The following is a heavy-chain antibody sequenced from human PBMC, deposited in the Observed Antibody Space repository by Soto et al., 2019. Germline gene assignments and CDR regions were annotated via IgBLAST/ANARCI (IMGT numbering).Heavy chain of an antibody. CDR2: ISYDGSNK. CDR1: GFTFSSYG. D-gene: IGHD2-8*01. V-gene: IGHV3-30*18. CDR3: AKGLASDCTNGVCYYPLGGY. J-gene: IGHJ4*02. Sequence: QVQLVESGGGVVQPGRSLRLSCAASGFTFSSYGMHWVRQAPGKGLEWVAVISYDGSNKYYADSVKGRFTISRDNSKNTLYLQKNSLRAEDTAVYYCAKGLASDCTNGVCYYPLGGYWGQGTLVTVSS.